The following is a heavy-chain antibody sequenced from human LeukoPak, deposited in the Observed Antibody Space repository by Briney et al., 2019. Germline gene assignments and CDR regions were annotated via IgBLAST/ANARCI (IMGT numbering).Heavy chain of an antibody. D-gene: IGHD6-13*01. Sequence: SGPTLVKPTQTLTLTCTFSGFSLSTSGVGVGRIRQPPGKALEWLALIYWNDDKRYSPSLKSRLTITKDTSKNQVVLTMTNMDPVDTATYYCARLIAAAGTEYFQHWGQGTLVTVSS. CDR3: ARLIAAAGTEYFQH. J-gene: IGHJ1*01. V-gene: IGHV2-5*01. CDR1: GFSLSTSGVG. CDR2: IYWNDDK.